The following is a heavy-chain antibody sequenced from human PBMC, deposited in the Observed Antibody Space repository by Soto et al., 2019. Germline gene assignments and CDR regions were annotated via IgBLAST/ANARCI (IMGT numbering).Heavy chain of an antibody. CDR1: GFTFSSYA. J-gene: IGHJ5*01. Sequence: PGGSLRLSCAASGFTFSSYAMSWVRQAPGKWLEWVSAISGTGGSTYYADSVKGRYSISRDNSKNTLYLQMNSLRADDTAVYYCARTIVEPTQGWLDPWGQGTLVTVAS. D-gene: IGHD1-26*01. CDR2: ISGTGGST. V-gene: IGHV3-23*01. CDR3: ARTIVEPTQGWLDP.